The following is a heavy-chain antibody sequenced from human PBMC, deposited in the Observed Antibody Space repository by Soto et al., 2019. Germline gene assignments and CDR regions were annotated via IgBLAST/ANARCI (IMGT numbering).Heavy chain of an antibody. V-gene: IGHV4-39*01. Sequence: SETLSLTCSVSGGFVSSSSYSWGWIRQSPGKGLEWIGTIYSSENTYYNPSLLSRVTISVDTSRNEFSLRLSSVTAADTAVYYCARLNGYCISTNCHGYYGMDVWGQGTTVTVSS. J-gene: IGHJ6*02. CDR1: GGFVSSSSYS. CDR3: ARLNGYCISTNCHGYYGMDV. CDR2: IYSSENT. D-gene: IGHD2-2*03.